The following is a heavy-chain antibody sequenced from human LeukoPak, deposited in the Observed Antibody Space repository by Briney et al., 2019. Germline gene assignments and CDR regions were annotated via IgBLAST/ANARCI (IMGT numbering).Heavy chain of an antibody. V-gene: IGHV4-61*02. CDR2: IYTSGST. J-gene: IGHJ4*02. D-gene: IGHD5-18*01. CDR3: ARRGYSYVGFDY. CDR1: GGSISSGSYY. Sequence: SSETLSLTCTVSGGSISSGSYYWSWIRQPAGKGLEWIGRIYTSGSTNYNPSLKSRVTISVDTSKNQFSLKLSSVTAADTAVYYCARRGYSYVGFDYWGQGTLVTVSS.